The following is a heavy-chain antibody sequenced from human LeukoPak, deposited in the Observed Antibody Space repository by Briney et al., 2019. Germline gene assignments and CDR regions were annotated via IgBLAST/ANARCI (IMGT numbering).Heavy chain of an antibody. V-gene: IGHV4-39*07. CDR1: GGSISSSSYY. CDR2: IYYSGST. CDR3: ARETSGTYYNPLGYMDV. Sequence: PSETLSLTCTVSGGSISSSSYYWGWIRQPPGKGLEWIGSIYYSGSTYYNPSLKSQVTMSVDTSKNQFSLNLSSVIAADTAIYYCARETSGTYYNPLGYMDVWGKGTTVTVSS. D-gene: IGHD3-10*01. J-gene: IGHJ6*03.